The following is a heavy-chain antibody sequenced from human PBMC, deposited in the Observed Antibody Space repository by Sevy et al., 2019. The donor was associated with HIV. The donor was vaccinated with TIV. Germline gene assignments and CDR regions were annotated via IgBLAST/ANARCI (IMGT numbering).Heavy chain of an antibody. CDR1: GFTFSSDW. CDR2: IKQDGSEK. V-gene: IGHV3-7*03. J-gene: IGHJ6*02. Sequence: GGSLRLSCAASGFTFSSDWMSWVRHAPGKGLEWVANIKQDGSEKYYVDSVKGRFTISRDNAKNSLYLQMNSLRAEDTAVYYCARAGKPYYYYGMDVWGQGTTVTVSS. CDR3: ARAGKPYYYYGMDV.